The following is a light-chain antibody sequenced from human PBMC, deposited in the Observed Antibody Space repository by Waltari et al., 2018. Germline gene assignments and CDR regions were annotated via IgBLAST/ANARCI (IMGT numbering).Light chain of an antibody. CDR2: FAS. J-gene: IGKJ4*01. CDR1: QGINNY. Sequence: IQLTQSTSSLSASVGGRVTITCRASQGINNYLAWYQQKPGEAPKPLIYFASTLERGVPSRFSGSGSGTDFTLTISSLQPEDFATYYCQHLNGYPITFGGGTKVEIK. V-gene: IGKV1-9*01. CDR3: QHLNGYPIT.